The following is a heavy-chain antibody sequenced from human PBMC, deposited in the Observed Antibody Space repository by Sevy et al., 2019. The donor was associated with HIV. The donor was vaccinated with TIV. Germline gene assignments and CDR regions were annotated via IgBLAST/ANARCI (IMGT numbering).Heavy chain of an antibody. D-gene: IGHD6-13*01. CDR1: GFTFSSYA. V-gene: IGHV3-23*01. J-gene: IGHJ4*02. CDR3: AQGQQLHPRVYDY. Sequence: GGSLRLSCAASGFTFSSYAMAWVRQAPGKGLEWVSAISGSGGSTYYADSVEGRFSISRDKAKSTLYLQMNGLRAEDRAVYYCAQGQQLHPRVYDYWGQGTLVTVSS. CDR2: ISGSGGST.